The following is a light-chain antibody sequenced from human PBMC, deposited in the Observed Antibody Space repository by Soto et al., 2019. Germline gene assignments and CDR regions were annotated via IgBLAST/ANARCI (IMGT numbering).Light chain of an antibody. CDR3: QQYSYFAT. J-gene: IGKJ1*01. CDR1: QSISSW. V-gene: IGKV1-5*03. Sequence: DIQMTQSPSTLSASVGDRVTITCRASQSISSWLTWYQQKAGQAPKHLIYKASIVESGVPSRFSGSGSGTEFTITISSLQPDDSATYYCQQYSYFATFGQGTRVEVK. CDR2: KAS.